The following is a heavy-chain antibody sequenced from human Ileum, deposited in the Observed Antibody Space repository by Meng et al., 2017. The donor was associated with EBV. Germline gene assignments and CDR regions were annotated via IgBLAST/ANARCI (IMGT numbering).Heavy chain of an antibody. CDR1: GGSISSSRYY. CDR2: VVYSGTT. V-gene: IGHV4-39*01. CDR3: ARHHHSPTFDY. Sequence: QLPLQESGPGLVKPSETLSLTCTVSGGSISSSRYYWAWIRQPPGEGLEWIGSVVYSGTTYYTSSLKSRVSISVDTSKNQFSLKLSSVTAADTAVYYCARHHHSPTFDYWGQGTLVTVSS. D-gene: IGHD1-14*01. J-gene: IGHJ4*02.